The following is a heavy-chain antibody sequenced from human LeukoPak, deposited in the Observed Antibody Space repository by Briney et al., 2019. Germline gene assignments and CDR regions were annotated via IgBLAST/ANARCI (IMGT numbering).Heavy chain of an antibody. D-gene: IGHD5-18*01. CDR1: GFTFSSYE. Sequence: GGSLRFSCAASGFTFSSYEMNWVRQAPGKGLEWVSYISSSGSTIYYADSVKGRFTISRDNAKNSLYLQMNSLRAEDTAVYYCARSIQLWLVDYWGQGTLVTVSS. CDR2: ISSSGSTI. CDR3: ARSIQLWLVDY. J-gene: IGHJ4*02. V-gene: IGHV3-48*03.